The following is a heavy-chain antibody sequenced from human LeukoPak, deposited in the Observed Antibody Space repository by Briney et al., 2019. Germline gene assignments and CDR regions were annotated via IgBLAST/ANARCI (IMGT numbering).Heavy chain of an antibody. Sequence: SETLSLTCTVSGGSISSSSYYWGWIRQPPGKGLEWIGRIYTSGSTNYNPSLKSRVTISVDTSKNQFSLKLSSVTAADTAVYYCARLFEAAVGPGIWWFDPWGQGTLVTVSS. V-gene: IGHV4-39*07. J-gene: IGHJ5*02. CDR1: GGSISSSSYY. CDR3: ARLFEAAVGPGIWWFDP. D-gene: IGHD6-13*01. CDR2: IYTSGST.